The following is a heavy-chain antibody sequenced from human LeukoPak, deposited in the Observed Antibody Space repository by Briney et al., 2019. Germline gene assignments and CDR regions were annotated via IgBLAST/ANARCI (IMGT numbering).Heavy chain of an antibody. CDR2: IYYSGST. V-gene: IGHV4-39*06. J-gene: IGHJ4*02. D-gene: IGHD3-10*01. CDR3: TRANGYGLINY. CDR1: GGSISSRSYY. Sequence: PSETLSLTCTVSGGSISSRSYYWGWIRQPPGKGLEWIGSIYYSGSTYYNPSLKSRVTISRDTSKKQFTLNLFSVTAADTAMYYCTRANGYGLINYWGQGTLVTVSS.